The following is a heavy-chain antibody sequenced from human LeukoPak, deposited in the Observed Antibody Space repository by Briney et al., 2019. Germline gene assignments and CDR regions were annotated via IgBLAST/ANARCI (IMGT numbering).Heavy chain of an antibody. D-gene: IGHD1-26*01. CDR2: IYHSGST. Sequence: SETLSLTCAVSGGSISSSNWWSWVRQPPGKGLEWIGEIYHSGSTNYNPSLKSRVTISVDTSKNQFSLKLSSVTAADTAVYYCARPVLGGSYPIDYWGQGTLVTVSS. CDR1: GGSISSSNW. J-gene: IGHJ4*02. CDR3: ARPVLGGSYPIDY. V-gene: IGHV4-4*02.